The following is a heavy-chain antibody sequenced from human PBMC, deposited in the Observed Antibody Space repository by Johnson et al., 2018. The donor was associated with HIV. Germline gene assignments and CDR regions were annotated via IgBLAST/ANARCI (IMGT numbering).Heavy chain of an antibody. CDR1: GFTFSSYD. Sequence: VQLVESGGGLVQPGGSLRLSCAASGFTFSSYDMHWVRQTTGKGLEWVSAIGSAGDTYYPGSVNGRFTISRDNAKNSLYLQMNSLRAEDTALYYCARDSTPWGGDYVGYAFDIWGQGTVVTVSS. D-gene: IGHD4-17*01. CDR3: ARDSTPWGGDYVGYAFDI. J-gene: IGHJ3*02. V-gene: IGHV3-13*01. CDR2: IGSAGDT.